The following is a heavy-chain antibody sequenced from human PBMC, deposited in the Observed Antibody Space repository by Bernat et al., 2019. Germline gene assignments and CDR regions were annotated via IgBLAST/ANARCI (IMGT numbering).Heavy chain of an antibody. V-gene: IGHV3-23*01. CDR3: AKGGVGDSYDNWFDP. D-gene: IGHD5-18*01. CDR2: MSGSGRSR. CDR1: GFAFGSYA. J-gene: IGHJ5*02. Sequence: EGQLLESGGGLVQPGGSLRLSCAASGFAFGSYAMTWVRQAPGKGLEWVSAMSGSGRSRFYADSVKGRFTISRDNTKNTWSLQMDSLRVEDAAVYYCAKGGVGDSYDNWFDPWGQGTLVTVSS.